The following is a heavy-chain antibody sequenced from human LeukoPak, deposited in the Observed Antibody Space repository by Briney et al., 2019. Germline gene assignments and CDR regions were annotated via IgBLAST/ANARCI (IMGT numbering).Heavy chain of an antibody. J-gene: IGHJ4*02. D-gene: IGHD5-18*01. V-gene: IGHV1-69*04. CDR1: GGTFISYA. CDR3: ARGLLDTAMVLGY. CDR2: IIPILGIA. Sequence: GASVKVSCKASGGTFISYAISWVRQAPGQGLEWMGRIIPILGIANYAQKFQGRVTITADKSTSTAYMELSSLRSEDTAVYYCARGLLDTAMVLGYWGQGTLVTVSS.